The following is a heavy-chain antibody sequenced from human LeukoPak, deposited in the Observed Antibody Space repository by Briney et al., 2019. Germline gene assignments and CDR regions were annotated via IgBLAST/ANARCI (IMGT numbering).Heavy chain of an antibody. CDR1: GGSISSGSYY. CDR3: ARGNWGTSYYFDY. V-gene: IGHV4-61*02. CDR2: IYTSGST. J-gene: IGHJ4*02. Sequence: PSETLSLTCTVSGGSISSGSYYWSWIRQPAGKGLEWIGRIYTSGSTNYNPSLKSRVTISVDTSKNQFSLKLSSVTAADTAVYYCARGNWGTSYYFDYWGQGTLVTVSS. D-gene: IGHD3-16*01.